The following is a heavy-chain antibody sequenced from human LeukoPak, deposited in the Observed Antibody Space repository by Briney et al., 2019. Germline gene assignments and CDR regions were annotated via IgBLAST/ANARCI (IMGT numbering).Heavy chain of an antibody. J-gene: IGHJ4*02. D-gene: IGHD6-6*01. V-gene: IGHV1-69*05. CDR1: GGTFSSYA. CDR3: ASRRDSSSPHYFDY. Sequence: SVKVSCKASGGTFSSYAISWVRQAPGQGLEWMGGIIPIFGTANYAQKFQGRVTITTDESTSRAYMELSSLRSEDTAVYYCASRRDSSSPHYFDYWGQGTLVTVSS. CDR2: IIPIFGTA.